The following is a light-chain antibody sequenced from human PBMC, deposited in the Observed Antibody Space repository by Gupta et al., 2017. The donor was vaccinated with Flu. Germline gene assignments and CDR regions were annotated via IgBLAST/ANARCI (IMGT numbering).Light chain of an antibody. J-gene: IGKJ1*01. V-gene: IGKV1-5*03. Sequence: DIQMTQSPSTLSASVGDRVTITCRASQSISSWLAWYQQKPGKAPKLLIYKASSLESGVPSRFSGSGSGTEFNLTISSLQPDDFATYYCQQDNSYPWTFGQGTKVEIK. CDR3: QQDNSYPWT. CDR2: KAS. CDR1: QSISSW.